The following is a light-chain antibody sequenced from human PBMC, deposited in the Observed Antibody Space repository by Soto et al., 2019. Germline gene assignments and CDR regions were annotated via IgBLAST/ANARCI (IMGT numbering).Light chain of an antibody. J-gene: IGKJ4*01. V-gene: IGKV3-15*01. Sequence: EIVMTQSPATLSVSPGERATLSCRASQSVSSNLAWYQQKPGQAPRLLIYGASTRATGIPARFSGSGSGTDFALTISSLQSEDFAVYYCQQYNNWPPLTFGGGTEVDIK. CDR2: GAS. CDR1: QSVSSN. CDR3: QQYNNWPPLT.